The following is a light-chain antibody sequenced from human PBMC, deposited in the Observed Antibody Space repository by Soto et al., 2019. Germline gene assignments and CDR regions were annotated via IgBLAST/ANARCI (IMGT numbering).Light chain of an antibody. J-gene: IGLJ2*01. V-gene: IGLV2-14*01. CDR2: DVS. Sequence: QSALTQPASVSGSPGQSITISCTGTSSDVGGYNYVSWYQQHPGKAPKLMIYDVSNRPSGVSNRFSGSKSVNTASLTISGLQAEDEDYYYCNSYTSSSTGVFGGGTKVTVL. CDR3: NSYTSSSTGV. CDR1: SSDVGGYNY.